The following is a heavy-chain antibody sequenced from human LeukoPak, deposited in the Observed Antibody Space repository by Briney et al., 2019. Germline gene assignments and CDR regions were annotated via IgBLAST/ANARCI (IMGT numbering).Heavy chain of an antibody. J-gene: IGHJ4*02. CDR1: GDSITNSNW. CDR3: AKDPHTGIAPGY. V-gene: IGHV4-4*02. D-gene: IGHD5-18*01. CDR2: IYLSGDT. Sequence: SETLSLTCAVSGDSITNSNWWSWVRQPPRKGLEWIGVIYLSGDTDYNPSLKSRVTISIDKSKNQFSLQLTYVTAADTAVYYCAKDPHTGIAPGYWGQGTLVSVSS.